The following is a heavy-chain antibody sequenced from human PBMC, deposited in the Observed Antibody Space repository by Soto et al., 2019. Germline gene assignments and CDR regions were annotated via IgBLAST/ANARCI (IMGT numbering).Heavy chain of an antibody. CDR1: GYTFTSYA. D-gene: IGHD3-9*01. Sequence: QVQLVQSGAEVKKPGASVKVSCKASGYTFTSYAMHWVCQAPGQGLEWMGWINAGNGNTKYSQKCRGRVTMTRYTAASTAYMELSSLISEDTAVYFCARVSDWYSFTYWGQGTLVTVSS. CDR3: ARVSDWYSFTY. CDR2: INAGNGNT. V-gene: IGHV1-3*01. J-gene: IGHJ4*02.